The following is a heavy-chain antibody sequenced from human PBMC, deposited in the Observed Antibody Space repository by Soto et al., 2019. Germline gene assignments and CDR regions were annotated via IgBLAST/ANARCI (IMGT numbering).Heavy chain of an antibody. J-gene: IGHJ6*02. V-gene: IGHV1-2*04. D-gene: IGHD4-17*01. CDR1: GYTFTGYY. CDR3: ARDSTVTSNYYYYGMDV. CDR2: INPNSGGT. Sequence: GASVKVSCKASGYTFTGYYMHWVRQAPGQGLEWMGWINPNSGGTNYAQKFQGWVTMTRDTSISTAYMELSRLRSDDTAVYYCARDSTVTSNYYYYGMDVWGQGTTVTVSS.